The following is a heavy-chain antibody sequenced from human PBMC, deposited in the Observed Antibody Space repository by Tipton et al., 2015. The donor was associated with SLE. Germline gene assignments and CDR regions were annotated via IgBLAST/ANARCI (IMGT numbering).Heavy chain of an antibody. Sequence: GSLRLSCAASGFTFSSYEMNWVRQAPGKGLEWVSYISSSGSTIYYADSVKGRFTISRDNAKNSLYLQMNSLRAEDTAVYYCARAQIIVGATGGFDYWGQGTLVTVSS. J-gene: IGHJ4*02. CDR3: ARAQIIVGATGGFDY. CDR1: GFTFSSYE. V-gene: IGHV3-48*03. D-gene: IGHD1-26*01. CDR2: ISSSGSTI.